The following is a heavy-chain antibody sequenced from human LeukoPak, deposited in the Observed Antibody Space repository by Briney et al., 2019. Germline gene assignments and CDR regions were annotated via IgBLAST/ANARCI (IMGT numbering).Heavy chain of an antibody. D-gene: IGHD3-22*01. CDR3: ASGTMMSF. CDR1: GFTFKSYT. Sequence: KPGGSLRLSCAASGFTFKSYTMNWVRQAPGKGLEWVSSITSSLSYISYADSVKGRFTISRDNAKNSLSLQMNSLRAEDTAVYYCASGTMMSFWGQGTLVTVSS. CDR2: ITSSLSYI. J-gene: IGHJ4*02. V-gene: IGHV3-21*01.